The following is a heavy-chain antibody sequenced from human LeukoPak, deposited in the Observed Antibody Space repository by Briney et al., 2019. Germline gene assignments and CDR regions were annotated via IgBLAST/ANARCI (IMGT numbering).Heavy chain of an antibody. V-gene: IGHV1-69*05. CDR3: AKASAQSTVTTRAKGFDP. CDR1: GYTFTGYY. CDR2: IIPMFGTA. J-gene: IGHJ5*02. D-gene: IGHD4-17*01. Sequence: GASVKVSCKASGYTFTGYYMHWVRQAPGQGLEWMGRIIPMFGTANYAQEFQGRVTITTDESTSTAYMELSSLRSEDTAVYYCAKASAQSTVTTRAKGFDPWGQGTLVTVSS.